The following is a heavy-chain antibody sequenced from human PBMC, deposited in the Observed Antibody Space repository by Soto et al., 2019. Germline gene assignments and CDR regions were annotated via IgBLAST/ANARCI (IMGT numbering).Heavy chain of an antibody. Sequence: EVQLVESGGGLVQPGGSLRLSCAVSGFTFGSYWMNWVRLSPGKGLEWVAYIKPDGSATYYVDSVNGRFTISRDNAKNSLYLQMNSLRVEDTSVYYCARAGYCGPGCYYYFDYWGQGTLVTVSS. D-gene: IGHD2-21*02. CDR1: GFTFGSYW. J-gene: IGHJ4*02. V-gene: IGHV3-7*01. CDR2: IKPDGSAT. CDR3: ARAGYCGPGCYYYFDY.